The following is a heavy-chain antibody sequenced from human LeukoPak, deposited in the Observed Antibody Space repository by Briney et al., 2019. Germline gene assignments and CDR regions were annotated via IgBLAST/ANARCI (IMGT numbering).Heavy chain of an antibody. Sequence: GGSLRLSCAASGFTFSIYAMSWVRQAPGKGLEWGSAISGSGGSTYYADSVKGRFTISRDNSKNTLYLQMNSLRAEDTAVYYCAKDVTLGYRDYWGQGTLVTVSS. CDR2: ISGSGGST. CDR3: AKDVTLGYRDY. J-gene: IGHJ4*02. V-gene: IGHV3-23*01. D-gene: IGHD2-15*01. CDR1: GFTFSIYA.